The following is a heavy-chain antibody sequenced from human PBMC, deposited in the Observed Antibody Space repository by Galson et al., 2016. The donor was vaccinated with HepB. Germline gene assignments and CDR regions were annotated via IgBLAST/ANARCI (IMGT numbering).Heavy chain of an antibody. CDR3: ATDRSGSYFPT. Sequence: LRLSCAASGYTFTNFAMHWLRQAPGKGLEWVSAIGGTTTNIFYADSVKGRSTISRDNSKNTLFLETNSLRAEDTAVYYCATDRSGSYFPTWGQGTRVTVSS. V-gene: IGHV3-23*01. J-gene: IGHJ4*02. CDR1: GYTFTNFA. D-gene: IGHD3-10*01. CDR2: IGGTTTNI.